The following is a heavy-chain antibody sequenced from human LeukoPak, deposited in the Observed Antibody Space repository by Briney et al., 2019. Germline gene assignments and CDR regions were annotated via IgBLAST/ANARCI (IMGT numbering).Heavy chain of an antibody. J-gene: IGHJ6*03. CDR1: GGSISSYY. D-gene: IGHD6-6*01. Sequence: SETLSLTCTVSGGSISSYYWSWIRQPAGKGLEWVGRIYTSGSTNYNPSLKNRVTMSVDTSKNQFSLKLSSVTAADTAVYYCARAPLYRVAARRVYMDVWGKGTTVTVSS. CDR3: ARAPLYRVAARRVYMDV. CDR2: IYTSGST. V-gene: IGHV4-4*07.